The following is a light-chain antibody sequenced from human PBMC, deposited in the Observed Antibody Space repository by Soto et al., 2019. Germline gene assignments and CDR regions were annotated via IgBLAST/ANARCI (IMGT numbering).Light chain of an antibody. J-gene: IGLJ1*01. CDR1: SSNIGSNT. CDR2: SNN. V-gene: IGLV1-44*01. Sequence: QSVLTQPPSASGTPGQRVTISCSGISSNIGSNTVNCYQQLPGTAPKLLIYSNNQRPSGVPDRFSGSKSGTSASLAISGLQSEDEADYYCAAWDDSLNAGYVFGNGTKVTVL. CDR3: AAWDDSLNAGYV.